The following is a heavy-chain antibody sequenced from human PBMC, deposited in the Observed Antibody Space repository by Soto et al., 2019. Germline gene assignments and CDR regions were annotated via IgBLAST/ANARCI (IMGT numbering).Heavy chain of an antibody. CDR2: ISYDGSNK. CDR1: GFTFSSYG. D-gene: IGHD4-17*01. J-gene: IGHJ6*04. V-gene: IGHV3-30*18. Sequence: GGSLRLSCAASGFTFSSYGMHWVRQAPGKGLEWVAVISYDGSNKYYADSVKGRFTISRDNSKNTLYLQMNSLRAEDTAVYYCAKDEAEIGLDVWGKGTTVTVSS. CDR3: AKDEAEIGLDV.